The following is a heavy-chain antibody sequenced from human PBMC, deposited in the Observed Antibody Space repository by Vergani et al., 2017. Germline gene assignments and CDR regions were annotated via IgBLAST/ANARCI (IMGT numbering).Heavy chain of an antibody. Sequence: QLQLQESGPGLVKPSETLSLTCTVSGGSISSSSYYWGWIRQPPGKGLGWIGSIYYSGSTYYNPSLKSRVTISVDPSKNQFSLKLSSVTAADTAVYYCARIAIDRIAAAVDYWGQGTLVTVSS. J-gene: IGHJ4*02. D-gene: IGHD6-13*01. CDR2: IYYSGST. CDR1: GGSISSSSYY. V-gene: IGHV4-39*07. CDR3: ARIAIDRIAAAVDY.